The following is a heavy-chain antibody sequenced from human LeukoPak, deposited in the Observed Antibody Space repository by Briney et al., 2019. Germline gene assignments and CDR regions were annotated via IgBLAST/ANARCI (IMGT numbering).Heavy chain of an antibody. CDR2: IRSKAYGGTT. V-gene: IGHV3-49*04. Sequence: GGSLRLSCTASGFTFGDYAMSWVRQAPGKGLEWVSFIRSKAYGGTTEYAASVKGRFTISRDDSKSVAYLQMNSLKTEDTAVYYCTRVSLVAASVFFDYWGQGTLVTVSS. CDR1: GFTFGDYA. J-gene: IGHJ4*02. D-gene: IGHD2-15*01. CDR3: TRVSLVAASVFFDY.